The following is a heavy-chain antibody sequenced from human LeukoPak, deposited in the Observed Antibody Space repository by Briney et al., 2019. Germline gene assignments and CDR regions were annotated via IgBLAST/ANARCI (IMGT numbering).Heavy chain of an antibody. Sequence: PGGSLRLSCAASGFTFSRFLMHWIRQAPGKGLFWVSFISNDGRTTRYADSVKGRFTISRDNAKNTLYLEINSLRAEDTAVYYCARDLAGSIDYWGQGTLVTVSS. CDR2: ISNDGRTT. CDR3: ARDLAGSIDY. V-gene: IGHV3-74*01. CDR1: GFTFSRFL. J-gene: IGHJ4*02. D-gene: IGHD6-19*01.